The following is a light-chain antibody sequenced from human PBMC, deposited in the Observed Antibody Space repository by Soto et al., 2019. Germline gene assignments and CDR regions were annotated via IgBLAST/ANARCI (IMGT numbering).Light chain of an antibody. J-gene: IGKJ4*01. CDR3: QQRSNWPRLT. CDR2: DIS. CDR1: QTVNNN. Sequence: EIVLTQSPATLSLSPGERATLSCRASQTVNNNFAWYQQKPGQAPRLLIYDISSRATGIPARFSGSGSGTDFTLTISSLEPEDFAVYYCQQRSNWPRLTFGGGTKVEIK. V-gene: IGKV3-11*01.